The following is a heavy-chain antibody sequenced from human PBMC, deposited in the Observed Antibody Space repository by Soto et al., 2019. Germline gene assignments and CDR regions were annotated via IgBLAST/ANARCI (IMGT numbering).Heavy chain of an antibody. V-gene: IGHV3-21*01. CDR2: ISSSSSYM. Sequence: EVQLVESGGGLVKPGGSLRLSCAASGFTFSTYSMNWVRQAPGKGLEWVSFISSSSSYMNYADSVKGRCTISRDNAKNSLYLHMNSLRAEDTAVYYCARDHYGSGNYYFDYWGPGTLVTVSS. J-gene: IGHJ4*02. CDR3: ARDHYGSGNYYFDY. D-gene: IGHD3-10*01. CDR1: GFTFSTYS.